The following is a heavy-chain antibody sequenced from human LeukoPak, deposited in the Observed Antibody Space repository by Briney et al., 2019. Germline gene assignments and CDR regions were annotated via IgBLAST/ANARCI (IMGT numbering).Heavy chain of an antibody. V-gene: IGHV4-34*01. CDR3: ARECTVTTMGY. D-gene: IGHD4-17*01. CDR1: GGSFSGYY. J-gene: IGHJ4*02. CDR2: INHSGST. Sequence: PSETLSLTCAVYGGSFSGYYWSWIRQPPGKGLEWIGEINHSGSTNYNPSLKSRVTISVDTSKNQFSLKLSSVTAADTAVYYCARECTVTTMGYWGQGTLVTVSS.